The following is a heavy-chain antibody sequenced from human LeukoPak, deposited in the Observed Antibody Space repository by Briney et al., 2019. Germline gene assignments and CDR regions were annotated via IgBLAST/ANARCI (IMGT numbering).Heavy chain of an antibody. CDR1: GFTFSDHY. V-gene: IGHV3-72*01. CDR3: ARAFYYSPTYYYSD. J-gene: IGHJ4*02. Sequence: GGSLRLSCAASGFTFSDHYMDWVRQAPGKGLEWVGRSRNKANSYTTEYAASVKGRFTISRDDSKNSLYLQMNSLKTEDTAVYYCARAFYYSPTYYYSDWGQGTLVTVSS. D-gene: IGHD2/OR15-2a*01. CDR2: SRNKANSYTT.